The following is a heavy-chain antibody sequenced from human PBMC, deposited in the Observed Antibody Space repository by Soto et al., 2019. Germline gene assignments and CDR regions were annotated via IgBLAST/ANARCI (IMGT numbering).Heavy chain of an antibody. CDR1: GFSISSSSYC. CDR2: IYCSGST. D-gene: IGHD2-2*01. Sequence: SETLSLTCTFSGFSISSSSYCLGWIHKPPGKGLEWIGSIYCSGSTYYNPSLKSRVTISVDTSKNQFSLKLSSVTAADTAVYYCARIVVVPAAISIDYWGQGTLVTVSS. J-gene: IGHJ4*02. V-gene: IGHV4-39*01. CDR3: ARIVVVPAAISIDY.